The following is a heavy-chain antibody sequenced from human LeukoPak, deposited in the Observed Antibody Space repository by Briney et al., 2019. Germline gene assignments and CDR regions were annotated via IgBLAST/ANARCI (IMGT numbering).Heavy chain of an antibody. CDR2: IVLGSGNT. CDR3: AAQRGASLHDFWSTRLFDP. Sequence: SVKVSCKASGFTFHTSAMQWVRQARGQRLEWIGWIVLGSGNTVYSHKFHDRVIITRDMSTSTDYMELDSLGSKDTAVYYCAAQRGASLHDFWSTRLFDPWGQGTLVTVSS. D-gene: IGHD3-3*01. J-gene: IGHJ5*02. V-gene: IGHV1-58*02. CDR1: GFTFHTSA.